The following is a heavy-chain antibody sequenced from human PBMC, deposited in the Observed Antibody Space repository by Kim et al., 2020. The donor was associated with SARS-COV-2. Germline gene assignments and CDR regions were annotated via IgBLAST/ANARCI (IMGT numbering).Heavy chain of an antibody. V-gene: IGHV4-34*01. Sequence: YNPSLKSRVPISVDTSKNQFSLKLSSVTAADTAVYYCARVQSIPLRRLDYWGQGTLVTVSS. D-gene: IGHD1-1*01. J-gene: IGHJ4*02. CDR3: ARVQSIPLRRLDY.